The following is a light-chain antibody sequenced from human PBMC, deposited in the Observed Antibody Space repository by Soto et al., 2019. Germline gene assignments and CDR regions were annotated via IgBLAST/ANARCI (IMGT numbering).Light chain of an antibody. CDR2: DDS. J-gene: IGLJ2*01. CDR1: SSDVGSYNL. V-gene: IGLV2-23*01. CDR3: CSYVRGGTVI. Sequence: QSALTQPASVSGSPGQSITISCSGTSSDVGSYNLVPWYQQHPGEAPKLMIYDDSKRPSGVSNRFSGSKSVNTASLTISGLQAEDEADYYCCSYVRGGTVIFGGGTKLTVL.